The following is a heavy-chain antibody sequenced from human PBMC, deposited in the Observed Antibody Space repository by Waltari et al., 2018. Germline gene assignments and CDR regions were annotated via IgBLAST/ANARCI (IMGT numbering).Heavy chain of an antibody. V-gene: IGHV3-23*01. CDR2: IDGSGDKS. CDR3: AKDLSASGLGFDY. D-gene: IGHD5-12*01. Sequence: EVQLFESGGGVAQPGESLRLSCAASGFIFDHYAMNWVRQAPGKGREWVSGIDGSGDKSYYADSVKGRLTISRDKAKNTVFLLMSSLSAEDTAIYYCAKDLSASGLGFDYWGQGRLVTVSS. CDR1: GFIFDHYA. J-gene: IGHJ4*02.